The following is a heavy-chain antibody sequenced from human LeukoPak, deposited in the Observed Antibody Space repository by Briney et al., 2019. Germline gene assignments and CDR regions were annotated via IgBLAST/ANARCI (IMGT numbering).Heavy chain of an antibody. V-gene: IGHV3-48*04. Sequence: GGSLRLSCAVSGFTFNSYSMNWVRQAPGKGLEWVSYISNSGSTMYYADSVKGRFTISRDNAKNSLYLQMNSLRPEDTAIYCCAREGVSTVTSILVVISFDYWGQGALVTVSS. CDR3: AREGVSTVTSILVVISFDY. CDR1: GFTFNSYS. D-gene: IGHD3-22*01. CDR2: ISNSGSTM. J-gene: IGHJ4*02.